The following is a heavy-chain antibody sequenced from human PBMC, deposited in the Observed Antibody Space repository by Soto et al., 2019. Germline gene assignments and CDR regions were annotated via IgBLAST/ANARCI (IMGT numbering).Heavy chain of an antibody. D-gene: IGHD6-19*01. CDR3: ARVGSSGWSPDY. V-gene: IGHV4-59*01. Sequence: SETLSLTCTVSGGSISGYYWSWIRQPPGKGLEWIGYIFYSGSTNYNPSLRSRVTISVDTSKNQFSLKLSSVTTADTAMYYCARVGSSGWSPDYWGQGTMVTVSS. CDR2: IFYSGST. J-gene: IGHJ4*02. CDR1: GGSISGYY.